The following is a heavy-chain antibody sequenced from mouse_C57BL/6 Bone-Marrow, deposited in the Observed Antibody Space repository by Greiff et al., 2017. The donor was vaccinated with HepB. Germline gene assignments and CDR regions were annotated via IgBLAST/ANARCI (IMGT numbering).Heavy chain of an antibody. J-gene: IGHJ3*01. CDR2: IDPSDSYT. D-gene: IGHD1-1*01. CDR1: GYTFTSYW. Sequence: QVQLQQPGAELVRPGTSVKLSCKASGYTFTSYWMHWVKQRPGQGLEWIGVIDPSDSYTNYNQKFKGKATLPVDTSSSTAYMQLSSLTSEDSAVYYCARAVVATDAYWGQGTLVTVSA. CDR3: ARAVVATDAY. V-gene: IGHV1-59*01.